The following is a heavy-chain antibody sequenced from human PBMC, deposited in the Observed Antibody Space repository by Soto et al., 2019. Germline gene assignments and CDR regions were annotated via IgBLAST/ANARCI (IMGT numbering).Heavy chain of an antibody. V-gene: IGHV1-46*03. J-gene: IGHJ4*02. Sequence: SVKVSCKASGYTFTSYYMHWVRQAPGQGLEWMGIINPSGGSTSYAQKFQGRVTMTRDTSTSTVYMELSSLRSEDTAVYYCARDRGNDYSNYLYYFDYWGQGTLVTVSS. D-gene: IGHD4-4*01. CDR2: INPSGGST. CDR3: ARDRGNDYSNYLYYFDY. CDR1: GYTFTSYY.